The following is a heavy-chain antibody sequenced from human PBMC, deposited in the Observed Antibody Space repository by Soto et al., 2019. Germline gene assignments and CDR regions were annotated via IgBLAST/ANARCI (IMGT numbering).Heavy chain of an antibody. CDR2: INHSGST. CDR3: ARGLRGYCSGGSCYPHWFDP. V-gene: IGHV4-34*01. J-gene: IGHJ5*02. CDR1: GGSFSGYY. Sequence: SETLSLTCAVYGGSFSGYYWSWIRQPPGKGLEWIGEINHSGSTNYNPSLKSRVTISVDTSKNQFSLKLSSVTAADTAVYYCARGLRGYCSGGSCYPHWFDPWAQGTLVTVSS. D-gene: IGHD2-15*01.